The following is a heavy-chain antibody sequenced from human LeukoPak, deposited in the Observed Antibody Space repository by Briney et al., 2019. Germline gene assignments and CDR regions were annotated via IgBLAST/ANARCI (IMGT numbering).Heavy chain of an antibody. CDR2: IWFDGSNK. V-gene: IGHV3-33*06. J-gene: IGHJ4*02. Sequence: GGSLRLSCVASGFIFSTYGMHWVRQAPGKGPEWVAVIWFDGSNKYYADSVKGRFTISRDNSKNTLYLQMNSLRAEDTAVYYCANHVQTVEDYWGQGTLVTVSS. CDR1: GFIFSTYG. D-gene: IGHD4-23*01. CDR3: ANHVQTVEDY.